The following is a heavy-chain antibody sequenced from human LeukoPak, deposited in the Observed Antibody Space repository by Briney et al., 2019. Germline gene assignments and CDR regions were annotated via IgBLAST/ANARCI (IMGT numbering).Heavy chain of an antibody. CDR1: GFTLGDYW. J-gene: IGHJ4*02. CDR3: VRSTAVLPFDY. D-gene: IGHD6-6*01. Sequence: GGSLRLSCAASGFTLGDYWMHWVRQGPGKGLVWVSRINPDGSSTNDADFVKGRFTISRDNAKNTLNLQMNSLRAEDTAVYYCVRSTAVLPFDYWGQGIPVTVSS. V-gene: IGHV3-74*01. CDR2: INPDGSST.